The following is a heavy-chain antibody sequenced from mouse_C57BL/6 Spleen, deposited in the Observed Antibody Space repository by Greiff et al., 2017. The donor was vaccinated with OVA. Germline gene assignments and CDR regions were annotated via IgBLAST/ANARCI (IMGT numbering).Heavy chain of an antibody. CDR1: GYAFTEYT. Sequence: QVQLKESGAELVKPGASVKLSCKASGYAFTEYTIHWVKQRSGQGLEWIGWFYPGSGSIKYNEKFKDKATLTADKSSSTVYMELSRLTSEDSAVYFCARHEEDYYGSSYHRGFYFDYWGQGTTLTVSS. CDR2: FYPGSGSI. V-gene: IGHV1-62-2*01. CDR3: ARHEEDYYGSSYHRGFYFDY. J-gene: IGHJ2*01. D-gene: IGHD1-1*01.